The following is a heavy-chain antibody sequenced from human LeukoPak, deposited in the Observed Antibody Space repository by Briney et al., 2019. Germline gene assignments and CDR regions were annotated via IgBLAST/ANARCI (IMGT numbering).Heavy chain of an antibody. CDR1: GSSISSYY. D-gene: IGHD2-15*01. J-gene: IGHJ2*01. CDR3: ARALGLGVAAPNWYFDL. V-gene: IGHV4-59*01. CDR2: IYYSGST. Sequence: PSETLSLTCTVSGSSISSYYWSWIRQPPGKGLEWIGYIYYSGSTNYNPSLKSRVTISVDTSKNQFSLKLSSVTAADTAVYYCARALGLGVAAPNWYFDLWGRGTLVTVSS.